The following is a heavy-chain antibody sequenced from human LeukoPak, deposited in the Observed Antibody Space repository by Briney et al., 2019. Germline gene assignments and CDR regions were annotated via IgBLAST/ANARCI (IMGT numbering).Heavy chain of an antibody. CDR1: GFTFTNYW. Sequence: GGSLRLSCAASGFTFTNYWMHWVRQAPGKGLEWVSRIKTDGSITNYADSVKGRFTISRDNARNTLYLQMNSLRAEETAVYYCARGGDGSTYGLVYWGQGTLVTVSS. V-gene: IGHV3-74*01. D-gene: IGHD5-18*01. J-gene: IGHJ4*02. CDR2: IKTDGSIT. CDR3: ARGGDGSTYGLVY.